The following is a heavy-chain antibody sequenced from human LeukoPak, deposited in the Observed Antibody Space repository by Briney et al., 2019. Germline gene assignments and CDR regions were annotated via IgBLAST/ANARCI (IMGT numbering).Heavy chain of an antibody. J-gene: IGHJ6*04. V-gene: IGHV3-64*02. CDR3: AELGITMIGGV. D-gene: IGHD3-10*02. Sequence: GGSLRLSCAASGFTFSSYAMHWVRQAPGKGLEYVSAISSNGGSTYYADSVKGRFTISRDNAKNSLYLQMNSLRAEDTAVYYCAELGITMIGGVWGKGTTVTISS. CDR2: ISSNGGST. CDR1: GFTFSSYA.